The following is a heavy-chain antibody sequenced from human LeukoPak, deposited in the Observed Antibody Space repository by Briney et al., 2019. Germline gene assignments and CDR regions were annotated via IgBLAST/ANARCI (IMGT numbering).Heavy chain of an antibody. CDR2: IIPIFGTA. J-gene: IGHJ4*02. Sequence: SVKVSCKASGGTFSSYAISWVRQAPGQGLEWMGGIIPIFGTANYAQKFQGRATITADESTSTAYMELSSLRSEDTAVYYCARHTTVSYYDFWSGYYSGGYYFDYWGQGTLVTVSS. V-gene: IGHV1-69*13. CDR1: GGTFSSYA. CDR3: ARHTTVSYYDFWSGYYSGGYYFDY. D-gene: IGHD3-3*01.